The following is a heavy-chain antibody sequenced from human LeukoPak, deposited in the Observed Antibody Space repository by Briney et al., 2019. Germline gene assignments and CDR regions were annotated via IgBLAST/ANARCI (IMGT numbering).Heavy chain of an antibody. CDR3: AKVRPPGSYYNLAIEY. D-gene: IGHD3-10*01. V-gene: IGHV3-9*01. CDR1: GFKFGDYA. CDR2: ISWNSGVI. J-gene: IGHJ4*02. Sequence: GGSLRLSCAASGFKFGDYAMHWVRQAPGKGLEWVSGISWNSGVIDYADSVKGRFTIARDNAKNSLFLQMTSLRVEDTALYYCAKVRPPGSYYNLAIEYWGQGTLVTVSS.